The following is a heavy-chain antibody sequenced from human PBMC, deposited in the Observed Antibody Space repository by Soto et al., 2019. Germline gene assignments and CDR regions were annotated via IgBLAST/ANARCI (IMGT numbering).Heavy chain of an antibody. CDR2: IYYSGST. D-gene: IGHD2-2*01. J-gene: IGHJ6*02. CDR3: ASLEVLVPAAIHYYYGMDV. Sequence: QLQLQESGPRLVKPSETLSLTCTVSGGSISSSSYYWGWIRQPPGKGLEWIGSIYYSGSTYYNPSLKSRVTISVDTSKNQFSLKLSSVTAADTAVYYCASLEVLVPAAIHYYYGMDVWGQGTTVTVSS. CDR1: GGSISSSSYY. V-gene: IGHV4-39*01.